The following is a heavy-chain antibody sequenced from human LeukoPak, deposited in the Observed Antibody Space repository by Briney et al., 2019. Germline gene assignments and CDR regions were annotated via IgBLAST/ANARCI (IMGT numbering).Heavy chain of an antibody. Sequence: ASVKVSCKASGYTFTSYDINWVRQATGQGLEWMGWMNPNSGNTGYAQKFQGRVTMTRNTSISTAYMELSSLRSEDTAVYYCATTTYYDILTGYYASKTYFDYWGQGTLVTVSS. CDR3: ATTTYYDILTGYYASKTYFDY. V-gene: IGHV1-8*01. D-gene: IGHD3-9*01. CDR1: GYTFTSYD. J-gene: IGHJ4*02. CDR2: MNPNSGNT.